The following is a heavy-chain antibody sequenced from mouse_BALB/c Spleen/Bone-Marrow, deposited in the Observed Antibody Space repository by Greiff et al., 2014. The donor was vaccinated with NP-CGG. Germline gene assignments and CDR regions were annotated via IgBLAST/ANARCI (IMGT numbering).Heavy chain of an antibody. Sequence: VKLQESGAELVRPGTAVNVSCKASGYAFTNYLIEWVKQRPGQGLEWIGVINPGSGGANYNEKFKGKATLTADESSSTAYMQLSSLTSDDSAVYFCARFGRYYFDYWGQGTTLTVSS. CDR2: INPGSGGA. V-gene: IGHV1-54*01. CDR3: ARFGRYYFDY. J-gene: IGHJ2*01. CDR1: GYAFTNYL.